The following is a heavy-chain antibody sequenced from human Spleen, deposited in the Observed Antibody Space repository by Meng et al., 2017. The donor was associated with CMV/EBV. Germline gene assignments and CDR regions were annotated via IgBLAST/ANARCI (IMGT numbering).Heavy chain of an antibody. D-gene: IGHD6-13*01. J-gene: IGHJ4*02. CDR3: ASSHSSSWD. CDR2: IYYRGST. CDR1: CGSIRRSRYY. Sequence: LPCTVSCGSIRRSRYYWGWIRQPPGTGLEWIGSIYYRGSTYYNPSLKSRVTISVDTSKNQFSLKLSSVTAADTAVYYCASSHSSSWDWGQGTLVTVSS. V-gene: IGHV4-39*01.